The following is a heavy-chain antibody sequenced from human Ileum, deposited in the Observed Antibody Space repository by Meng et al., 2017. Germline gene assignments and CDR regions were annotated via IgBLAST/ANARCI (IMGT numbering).Heavy chain of an antibody. D-gene: IGHD2-21*01. Sequence: QWRRQERGPGLVELSGTLVISGAVSGASISSGDWWSWVRQPPGKGLEWIGEIHHGGGTNYNPSLKSRVTISVDKSSNQYTLRLTSVTAADTAMYYCARNGAYSADPWGQGTLVTVSS. CDR1: GASISSGDW. V-gene: IGHV4-4*02. J-gene: IGHJ5*02. CDR2: IHHGGGT. CDR3: ARNGAYSADP.